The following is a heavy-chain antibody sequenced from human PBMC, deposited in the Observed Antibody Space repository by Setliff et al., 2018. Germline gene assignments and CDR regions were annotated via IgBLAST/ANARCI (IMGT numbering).Heavy chain of an antibody. D-gene: IGHD3-10*01. J-gene: IGHJ4*02. V-gene: IGHV4-59*01. Sequence: SETLSLTCNVSGGSISSYSWSWIRQAPGKGLEWIGYLYYSGNTNYNPSLKSRVTISGDTSENYFSLRLTSVTESDTAVYYCARVVGVIQQSPGDYFDYWGQGILVTVSS. CDR1: GGSISSYS. CDR2: LYYSGNT. CDR3: ARVVGVIQQSPGDYFDY.